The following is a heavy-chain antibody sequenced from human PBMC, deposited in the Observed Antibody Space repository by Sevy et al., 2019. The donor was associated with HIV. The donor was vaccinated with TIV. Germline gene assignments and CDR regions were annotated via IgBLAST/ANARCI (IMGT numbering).Heavy chain of an antibody. D-gene: IGHD3-3*01. CDR3: ARSRLFGVVSY. CDR2: INHSGST. CDR1: GGSFSGYY. Sequence: SETLSLTCAVYGGSFSGYYWSWIRQPPGKGREWIGEINHSGSTNYNPSLKSRVTISVDTSKNQFSLKLSSVTAADTAVYYCARSRLFGVVSYWGQGTLVTVSS. J-gene: IGHJ4*02. V-gene: IGHV4-34*01.